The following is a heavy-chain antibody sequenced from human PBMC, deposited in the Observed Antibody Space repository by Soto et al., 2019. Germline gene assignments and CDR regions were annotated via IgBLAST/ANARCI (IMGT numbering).Heavy chain of an antibody. V-gene: IGHV3-48*02. CDR3: ARDNGIAGSFDP. J-gene: IGHJ5*02. Sequence: RLSCAASGFTFRSYSMNWVRQAPGKGLGWVSYISISSRTIYYADSVKGRFTISRDDAKNSLYLQMNSLRDEDTSVYYCARDNGIAGSFDPWGQGTLVTVSS. CDR1: GFTFRSYS. D-gene: IGHD6-13*01. CDR2: ISISSRTI.